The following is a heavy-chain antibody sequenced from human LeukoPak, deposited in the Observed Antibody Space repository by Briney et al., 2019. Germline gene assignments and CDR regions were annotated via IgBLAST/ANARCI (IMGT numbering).Heavy chain of an antibody. J-gene: IGHJ4*02. CDR3: ARGLIWGQLLHNY. Sequence: ASVKVSCKASGYTFTGYYMHWVRQAPGQGLEWMGWMNPNSGNTGYAQKFQGRVTMTRNTSISTAYMELSSLRSEDTAVYYCARGLIWGQLLHNYWGQGTLVTVSS. CDR1: GYTFTGYY. V-gene: IGHV1-8*02. CDR2: MNPNSGNT. D-gene: IGHD2-2*01.